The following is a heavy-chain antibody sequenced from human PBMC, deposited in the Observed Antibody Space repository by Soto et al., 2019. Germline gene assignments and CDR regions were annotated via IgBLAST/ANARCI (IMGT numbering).Heavy chain of an antibody. CDR2: IIPIFGTA. D-gene: IGHD1-26*01. CDR1: GGTFSSYA. Sequence: GASVKVSCKASGGTFSSYAISWVRQAPGQRLEWMGGIIPIFGTANYAQKFQGRVTITADESSSTAYMELISLRSEDTAVYYCARGSGSYLSNSYFDYWGQGTLVTVSS. CDR3: ARGSGSYLSNSYFDY. J-gene: IGHJ4*02. V-gene: IGHV1-69*13.